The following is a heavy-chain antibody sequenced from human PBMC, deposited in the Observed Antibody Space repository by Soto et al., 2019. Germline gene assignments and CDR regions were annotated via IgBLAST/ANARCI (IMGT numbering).Heavy chain of an antibody. D-gene: IGHD6-13*01. CDR1: GFGFSRYS. Sequence: EVQLVESGGGLVKPGGSLRLSCAASGFGFSRYSMNWVRQAPGKGLEWVSCISSSSAYIQYADSVKGRFTIFRDNAKNSLYLQMNSLRADDTAVYYCARDISSSWRAKYFQHWGQGALVTVSS. CDR3: ARDISSSWRAKYFQH. CDR2: ISSSSAYI. V-gene: IGHV3-21*01. J-gene: IGHJ1*01.